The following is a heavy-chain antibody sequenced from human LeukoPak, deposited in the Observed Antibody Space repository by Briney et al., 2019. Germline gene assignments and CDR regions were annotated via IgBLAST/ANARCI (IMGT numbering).Heavy chain of an antibody. CDR3: ARLAAAGDYYYYGMDV. Sequence: SETLSLTCAVYGGSFSGYYWSWIRQPPGKGLEWIGEINHSGSTNYNPSLKSRVTISVDTSKNQFSLKLSSATAADTAVYYCARLAAAGDYYYYGMDVWGQGTTVTVSS. J-gene: IGHJ6*02. CDR1: GGSFSGYY. D-gene: IGHD6-13*01. CDR2: INHSGST. V-gene: IGHV4-34*01.